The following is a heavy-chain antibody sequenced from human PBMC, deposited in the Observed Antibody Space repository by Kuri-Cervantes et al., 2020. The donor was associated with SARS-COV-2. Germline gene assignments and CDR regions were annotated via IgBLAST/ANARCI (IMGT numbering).Heavy chain of an antibody. J-gene: IGHJ3*02. CDR3: AWGRGWTFDI. V-gene: IGHV3-7*04. D-gene: IGHD3-3*01. CDR1: GFTLTYRW. Sequence: GGSLRLSCEASGFTLTYRWMAWFRQAPGKGLEWVAAIKADGGEMVYVDSAKGRFTISRDNAKNSVFLQMNSVRIEDTSLYFCAWGRGWTFDIWGRETMITVSS. CDR2: IKADGGEM.